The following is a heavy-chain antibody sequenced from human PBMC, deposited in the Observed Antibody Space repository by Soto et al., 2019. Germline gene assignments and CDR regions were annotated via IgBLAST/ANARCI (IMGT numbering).Heavy chain of an antibody. Sequence: QVQLVESGGGVVQPGRSLRLSCAASGFTYGMHWVRQAPGKGLEWVAVTWYDGSNKYYADSVKGRFTISRDNSKNTLYLQMKRLEGVGQAGLYFALKGGGAIRRSYFDYWGQGTLVTVSS. CDR2: TWYDGSNK. V-gene: IGHV3-33*01. CDR3: ALKGGGAIRRSYFDY. CDR1: GFTYG. J-gene: IGHJ4*02. D-gene: IGHD3-16*01.